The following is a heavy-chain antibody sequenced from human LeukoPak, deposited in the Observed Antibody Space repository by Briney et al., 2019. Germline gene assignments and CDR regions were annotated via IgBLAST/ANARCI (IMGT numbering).Heavy chain of an antibody. J-gene: IGHJ3*02. CDR2: IYYSGST. V-gene: IGHV4-39*01. CDR1: GGSISSNKYY. CDR3: ASDITDYYDSSGYAFDI. Sequence: SETLSLTCTVSGGSISSNKYYWGWIRQPPGRGLEWIGSIYYSGSTYYNPTLKSRVTIFVDTSKNQFSLKLSSVTAADTAVYYCASDITDYYDSSGYAFDIWGQGTMVTVSS. D-gene: IGHD3-22*01.